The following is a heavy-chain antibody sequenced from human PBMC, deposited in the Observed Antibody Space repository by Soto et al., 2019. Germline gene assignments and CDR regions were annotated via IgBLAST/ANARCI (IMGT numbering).Heavy chain of an antibody. Sequence: SETLSLTCAVSGGSISSSNWWSWVRQPPGKGLEWIGEIYHSGSTNYNPSLKSRVTISVDKSKNQFSLKLSSVTAADTAVYYCARNRITIFGVVTGPRDYYYYAMDVWGQGTTVTVSS. CDR3: ARNRITIFGVVTGPRDYYYYAMDV. CDR2: IYHSGST. CDR1: GGSISSSNW. D-gene: IGHD3-3*01. V-gene: IGHV4-4*02. J-gene: IGHJ6*02.